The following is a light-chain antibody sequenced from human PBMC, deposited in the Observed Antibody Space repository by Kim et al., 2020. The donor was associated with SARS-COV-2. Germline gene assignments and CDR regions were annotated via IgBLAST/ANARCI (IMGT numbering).Light chain of an antibody. J-gene: IGKJ2*01. CDR1: QSIRTY. Sequence: SLSPGERATLTCRASQSIRTYLAWYQQKPGQAPRLLVYDASNRATGIPNRFSGSGSGTDFSVTISNLEPEDSAVYYCLQGSDWQYTFGQGTKLEIK. CDR2: DAS. V-gene: IGKV3D-11*02. CDR3: LQGSDWQYT.